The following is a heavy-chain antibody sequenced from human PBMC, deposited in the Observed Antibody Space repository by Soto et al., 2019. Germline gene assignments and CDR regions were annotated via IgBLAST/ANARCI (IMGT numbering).Heavy chain of an antibody. Sequence: GGSLRLSCAASGFTFSSYAMSWVRQAPGKGLVWVSRINSGGSSTSYADSVKGRFTISRDNAKNTLYLQMNSLRAEDTAVYYCARLGISSGYYSHDAFDIWGQGTMVTVSS. J-gene: IGHJ3*02. D-gene: IGHD3-22*01. CDR1: GFTFSSYA. CDR2: INSGGSST. V-gene: IGHV3-74*01. CDR3: ARLGISSGYYSHDAFDI.